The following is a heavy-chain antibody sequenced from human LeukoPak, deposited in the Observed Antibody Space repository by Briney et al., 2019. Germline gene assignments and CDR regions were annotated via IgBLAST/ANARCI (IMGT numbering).Heavy chain of an antibody. CDR1: GCTFSNAW. CDR2: IKSKTDGGTT. D-gene: IGHD3-9*01. V-gene: IGHV3-15*07. Sequence: GGALRLSCAASGCTFSNAWMNWVRQAPGRGLAGVGGIKSKTDGGTTDYAAPVKGRFTIPRDDSRNTLYLQMHSLKTEDTAVYYCTTDPWGYFDWLYYRNYWGQGTLVTVSS. CDR3: TTDPWGYFDWLYYRNY. J-gene: IGHJ4*02.